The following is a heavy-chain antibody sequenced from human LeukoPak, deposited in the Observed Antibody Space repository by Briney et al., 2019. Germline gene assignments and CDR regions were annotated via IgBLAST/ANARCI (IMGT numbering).Heavy chain of an antibody. Sequence: LETLSLTCTVSGGSISSYYWNWIRQPPGKGLELIGYIFYSGSTNYNPSLKSRVTISVDTSNNQFSLKLSSVTAADTALYYCARGFYDSSGYSEPFDYWGRGTLVTVSS. D-gene: IGHD3-22*01. CDR3: ARGFYDSSGYSEPFDY. V-gene: IGHV4-59*08. CDR1: GGSISSYY. J-gene: IGHJ4*02. CDR2: IFYSGST.